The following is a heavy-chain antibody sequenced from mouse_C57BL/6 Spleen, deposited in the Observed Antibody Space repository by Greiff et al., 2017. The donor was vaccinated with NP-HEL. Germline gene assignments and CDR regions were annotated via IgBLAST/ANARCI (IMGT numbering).Heavy chain of an antibody. CDR2: IDPSASYT. V-gene: IGHV1-69*01. D-gene: IGHD2-1*01. J-gene: IGHJ2*01. Sequence: QVQLQQPGAELVMPGASVKLSCKASGYTFTSYWMHWVKQRPGQGLEWIGEIDPSASYTNYNQKFKGKSTLTVDKSSSTAYMQLSSLTSEDSAVYYCARGIYPYYFDYWGQGTTLTVSS. CDR1: GYTFTSYW. CDR3: ARGIYPYYFDY.